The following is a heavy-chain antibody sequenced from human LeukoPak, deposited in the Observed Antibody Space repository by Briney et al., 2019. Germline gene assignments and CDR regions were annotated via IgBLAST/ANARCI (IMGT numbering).Heavy chain of an antibody. Sequence: PSETLSLTCSVSGDSISRSGYHWGWIRQPPGKGLEWIANIYYSGSTFYNPSLKSRVTISVDTSKSQFFLNLSSVTAADTAVYYCARRNDFFDYWGQGTLVTVSS. V-gene: IGHV4-39*01. J-gene: IGHJ4*02. CDR1: GDSISRSGYH. D-gene: IGHD3/OR15-3a*01. CDR3: ARRNDFFDY. CDR2: IYYSGST.